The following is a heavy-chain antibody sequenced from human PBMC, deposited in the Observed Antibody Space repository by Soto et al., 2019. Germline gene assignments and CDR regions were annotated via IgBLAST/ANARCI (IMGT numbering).Heavy chain of an antibody. CDR2: IYSSGST. J-gene: IGHJ6*01. CDR3: ARDSTISEGAMDV. CDR1: VVPISNSY. V-gene: IGHV4-4*07. Sequence: SETLSLTCSFSVVPISNSYWSCVRHPAGKGLEWIGHIYSSGSTNYNPSLKSRVTMSIDTSKKQVSLKLSSVTAADTAVYYCARDSTISEGAMDVWGEGTTGTVSS. D-gene: IGHD3-3*01.